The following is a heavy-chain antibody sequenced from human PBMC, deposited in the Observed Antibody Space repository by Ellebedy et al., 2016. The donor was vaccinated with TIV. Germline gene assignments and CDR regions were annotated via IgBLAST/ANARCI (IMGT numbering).Heavy chain of an antibody. Sequence: GESLKISXAASGFTFSSYAMHWVRQAPGKGLEWVAVISYDGSNKYYADSVKGRFTISRDNSKNTLYLQMNSLRDEDTAVYYCARRYVSGSDYWGQGTLVTVSS. D-gene: IGHD3-10*01. J-gene: IGHJ4*02. CDR3: ARRYVSGSDY. CDR2: ISYDGSNK. V-gene: IGHV3-30-3*01. CDR1: GFTFSSYA.